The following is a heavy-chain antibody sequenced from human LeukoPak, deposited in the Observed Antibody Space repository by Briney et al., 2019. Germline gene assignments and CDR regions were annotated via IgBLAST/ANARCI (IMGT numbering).Heavy chain of an antibody. D-gene: IGHD3-22*01. J-gene: IGHJ4*02. V-gene: IGHV3-30-3*01. Sequence: PGGSLRLSCAASGFTFSSYAMHWVRQAPGKGLEWVAVISYDGSNKYYADSVKGRFTISRDNSKNTLYLQMNSLRAEDTAVYYCARGDSSGYYWGSDYWGQGTLVTVSS. CDR1: GFTFSSYA. CDR3: ARGDSSGYYWGSDY. CDR2: ISYDGSNK.